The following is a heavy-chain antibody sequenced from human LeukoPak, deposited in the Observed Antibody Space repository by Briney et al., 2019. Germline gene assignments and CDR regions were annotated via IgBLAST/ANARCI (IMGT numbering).Heavy chain of an antibody. CDR1: GFTFSSYS. CDR2: ISTTTYT. Sequence: GGSLSLSCAASGFTFSSYSMHWVRQAPGKGLEWVSSISTTTYTYYADSVKGRFTISRDNAKNSLYLQMNSLRAEDKGVYYFARGNYFDYWGQGTLVTVSS. J-gene: IGHJ4*02. V-gene: IGHV3-21*01. D-gene: IGHD3-10*01. CDR3: ARGNYFDY.